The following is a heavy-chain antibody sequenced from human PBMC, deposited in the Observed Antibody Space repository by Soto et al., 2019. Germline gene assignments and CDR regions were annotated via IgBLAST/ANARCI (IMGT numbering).Heavy chain of an antibody. D-gene: IGHD5-12*01. CDR3: ARHGHGYNREFFDY. CDR2: IDPSDSYT. CDR1: GYSLTSDW. J-gene: IGHJ4*02. V-gene: IGHV5-10-1*01. Sequence: SVESLKISCNGSGYSLTSDWISWVRQMPGKGLEWMGRIDPSDSYTNYSPSFQGHVTISADKSISTAYLQWSSLKASDTAMYYCARHGHGYNREFFDYWGQGTLVTV.